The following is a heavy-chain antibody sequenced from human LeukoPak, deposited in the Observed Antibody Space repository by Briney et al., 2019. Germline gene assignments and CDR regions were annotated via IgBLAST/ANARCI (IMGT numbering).Heavy chain of an antibody. V-gene: IGHV4-34*01. D-gene: IGHD4-17*01. CDR3: ARGLDDHGEGGLDY. CDR1: GGSFSGYY. Sequence: SETLSLTCAVYGGSFSGYYWSWIRQPPGKGLEWIGEINHSGSTNYNPSLKSRVTISVDTSKNQFSLKLSSVTAADTAVYYCARGLDDHGEGGLDYWGQGTLVTVSS. J-gene: IGHJ4*02. CDR2: INHSGST.